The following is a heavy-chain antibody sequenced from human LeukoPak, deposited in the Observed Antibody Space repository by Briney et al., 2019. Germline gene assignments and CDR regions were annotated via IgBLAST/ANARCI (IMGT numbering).Heavy chain of an antibody. CDR3: TTGGPHISGHPLDY. D-gene: IGHD2-15*01. Sequence: GGSLRLSCVASGLTYRNAWMTWVRQAPGKGLEWVGRIKSNSDGGTTDFAASVKGRFFISRDDSKSTLSLQMNSLKVEDTAVYYCTTGGPHISGHPLDYWGQGIPVTVSS. J-gene: IGHJ4*02. V-gene: IGHV3-15*05. CDR2: IKSNSDGGTT. CDR1: GLTYRNAW.